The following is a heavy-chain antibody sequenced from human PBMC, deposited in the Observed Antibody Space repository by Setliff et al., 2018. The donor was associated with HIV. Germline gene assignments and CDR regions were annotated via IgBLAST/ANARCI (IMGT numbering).Heavy chain of an antibody. V-gene: IGHV1-69*06. CDR3: ARDIGITTTGKGRFEP. CDR2: IIPIFGTT. CDR1: GYTFTTYS. Sequence: ASVKVSCKASGYTFTTYSMHWVRQAPGQGLEWMGGIIPIFGTTRYAQKFQGRVTITAEKSTNTAYMELTSLTSDDTAVYYCARDIGITTTGKGRFEPWGQGTQVIVSS. J-gene: IGHJ5*02. D-gene: IGHD1-1*01.